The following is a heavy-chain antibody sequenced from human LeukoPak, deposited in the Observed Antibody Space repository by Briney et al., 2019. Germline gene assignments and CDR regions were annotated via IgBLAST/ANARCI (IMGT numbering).Heavy chain of an antibody. D-gene: IGHD3-22*01. CDR1: GGSISRNTW. Sequence: SETLSLTCAVSGGSISRNTWWSWARQPPGKGLEWIAEIHDSGRTNYNPSLKSRVTISVDKSKNQFSLKLSSVTAADTAVYYCARGAPGYYDSSGSWYYFDYWGQGTLVTVSS. V-gene: IGHV4-4*02. J-gene: IGHJ4*02. CDR2: IHDSGRT. CDR3: ARGAPGYYDSSGSWYYFDY.